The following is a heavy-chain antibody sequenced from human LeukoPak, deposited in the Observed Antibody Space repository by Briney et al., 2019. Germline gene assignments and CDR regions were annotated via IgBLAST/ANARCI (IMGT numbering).Heavy chain of an antibody. Sequence: SVKVSCKASGFTFTSSAVQWVRQARGQPLEWIGWIVVGSGNTNYAQKFQERVTINRDMSTSTAYMELSSLRSEDTAVYYCAATSYSSGWYRDYRGQGTLVTVSS. J-gene: IGHJ4*02. CDR2: IVVGSGNT. D-gene: IGHD6-19*01. CDR1: GFTFTSSA. V-gene: IGHV1-58*01. CDR3: AATSYSSGWYRDY.